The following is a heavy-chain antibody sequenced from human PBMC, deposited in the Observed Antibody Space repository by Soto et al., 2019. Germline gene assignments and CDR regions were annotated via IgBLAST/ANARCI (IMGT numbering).Heavy chain of an antibody. J-gene: IGHJ4*02. D-gene: IGHD6-19*01. CDR3: ARRGYSSGWYLGSYRIDTDY. CDR2: ISYDGSNK. Sequence: GGSLRLSCAASGFTFSSYGMHWVRQAPGKGLEWVAVISYDGSNKYYADSVKGRFTISRDDSKSITYLQMNSLRAEDTAVYYCARRGYSSGWYLGSYRIDTDYWGQGTLVTVSS. V-gene: IGHV3-30*03. CDR1: GFTFSSYG.